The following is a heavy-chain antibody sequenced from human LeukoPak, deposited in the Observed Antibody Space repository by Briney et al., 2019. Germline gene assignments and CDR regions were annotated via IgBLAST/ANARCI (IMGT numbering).Heavy chain of an antibody. D-gene: IGHD2-8*01. CDR2: INNDGTTT. J-gene: IGHJ1*01. Sequence: PGGSLRLSCAASGFTFSGAWMHWVRQAPGKGLVWVSRINNDGTTTMYADSVKGRFTLSRDNAKNTLYLQMNSLRAEDTAVYYCAKDLPNPGTSRHFQYWGQGTLVTVSS. CDR1: GFTFSGAW. CDR3: AKDLPNPGTSRHFQY. V-gene: IGHV3-74*03.